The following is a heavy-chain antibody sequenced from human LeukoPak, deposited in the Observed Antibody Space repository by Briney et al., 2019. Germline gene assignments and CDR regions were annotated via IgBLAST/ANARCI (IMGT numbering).Heavy chain of an antibody. J-gene: IGHJ4*02. V-gene: IGHV4-31*03. CDR3: ASYTIFGVVTNQFDY. CDR1: GGSISSGGYY. Sequence: TSETLSLTCTVSGGSISSGGYYWSWIRQHPGKGLEWIGYIYYSGSTYYNPSLKSRVTISVDTSKNRFSLKLSSVTAADTAVYYCASYTIFGVVTNQFDYWGQGTLVTVSS. CDR2: IYYSGST. D-gene: IGHD3-3*01.